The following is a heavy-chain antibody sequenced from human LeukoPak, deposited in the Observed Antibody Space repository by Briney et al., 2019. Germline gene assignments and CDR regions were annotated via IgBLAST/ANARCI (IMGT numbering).Heavy chain of an antibody. CDR1: GFTFSSYW. D-gene: IGHD1-26*01. Sequence: GGSLRLSCAASGFTFSSYWMHWVRQATGKGLVWVSRINSDGSSTSYADSVKGRFTISRDNAKNTLYLQMNSLRAEDTAVYYCARVSGSYRTDYWGQGTLVTVSS. J-gene: IGHJ4*02. CDR2: INSDGSST. CDR3: ARVSGSYRTDY. V-gene: IGHV3-74*01.